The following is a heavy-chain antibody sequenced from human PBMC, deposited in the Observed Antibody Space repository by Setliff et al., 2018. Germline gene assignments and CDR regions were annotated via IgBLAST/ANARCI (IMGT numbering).Heavy chain of an antibody. Sequence: PSETLSLTCTVSGDSISSGTYYWGWIRQPPGKGLEWIGSRYYSGHTYYNPSLKSRVAMSVGKAKNQFSLNLRSVSAADTAIYHCAKHGEESKVTTYLASWGQGTLVTVSS. CDR3: AKHGEESKVTTYLAS. CDR2: RYYSGHT. V-gene: IGHV4-39*01. D-gene: IGHD4-17*01. CDR1: GDSISSGTYY. J-gene: IGHJ5*02.